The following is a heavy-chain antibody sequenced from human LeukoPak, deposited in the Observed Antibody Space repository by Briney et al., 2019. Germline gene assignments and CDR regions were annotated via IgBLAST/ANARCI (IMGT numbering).Heavy chain of an antibody. V-gene: IGHV4-39*01. J-gene: IGHJ4*02. CDR2: IYYSGST. CDR3: ARGGSIAVAGDFDY. Sequence: PSETLSLTCTVSGGSISSSSYYWGWIRQPPGKGLEWIGSIYYSGSTYYNPSLKSRVTISVDTSKNQFSLKLSSVTAADTAVYYCARGGSIAVAGDFDYWGQGTLVTVSS. CDR1: GGSISSSSYY. D-gene: IGHD6-19*01.